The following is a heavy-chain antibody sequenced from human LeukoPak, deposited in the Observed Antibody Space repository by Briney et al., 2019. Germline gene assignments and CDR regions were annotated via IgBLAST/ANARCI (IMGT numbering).Heavy chain of an antibody. V-gene: IGHV4-31*03. CDR3: ARGSYYDSSGFDY. CDR1: GGSISSGGYY. J-gene: IGHJ4*02. CDR2: IYYSGST. D-gene: IGHD3-22*01. Sequence: KPSETLSLTCTVSGGSISSGGYYWSWIRQHPGKGLEWIGYIYYSGSTYYNPSLKSRVTISVDTSKNQFSLKLSSVTAADTAVYYCARGSYYDSSGFDYWGQGTLVTVSS.